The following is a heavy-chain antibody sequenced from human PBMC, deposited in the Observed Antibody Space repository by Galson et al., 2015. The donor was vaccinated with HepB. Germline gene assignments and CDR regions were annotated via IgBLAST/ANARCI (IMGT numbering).Heavy chain of an antibody. CDR3: ARDRGNDFWSGYYLKNGFDY. Sequence: SLRLSCAASGFTFSSYWMSWVRQAPGKGLEWVANIKQDGSEKYYVDSVKGRFTISRDNAKNSLYLQMNSLRAEDTAVYYCARDRGNDFWSGYYLKNGFDYWGQGTLVTVSS. CDR1: GFTFSSYW. J-gene: IGHJ4*02. V-gene: IGHV3-7*01. CDR2: IKQDGSEK. D-gene: IGHD3-3*01.